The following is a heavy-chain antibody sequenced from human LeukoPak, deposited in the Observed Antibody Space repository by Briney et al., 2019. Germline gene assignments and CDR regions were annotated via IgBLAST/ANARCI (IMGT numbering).Heavy chain of an antibody. V-gene: IGHV3-30*04. CDR1: GFTFSSYA. Sequence: GGSLRLSCAASGFTFSSYAMHWVRQAPGKGLEWVAVISYDGSNKYYADSVKGRFTISRDNSKNTLYLQKNSLRAEDTAVYYCARSIRGATGGLDYRGQGTLVTVSS. CDR2: ISYDGSNK. D-gene: IGHD1-26*01. J-gene: IGHJ4*02. CDR3: ARSIRGATGGLDY.